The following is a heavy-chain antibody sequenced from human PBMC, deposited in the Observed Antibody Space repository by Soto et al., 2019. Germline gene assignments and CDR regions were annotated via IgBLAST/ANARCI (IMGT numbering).Heavy chain of an antibody. D-gene: IGHD4-17*01. V-gene: IGHV3-30*03. J-gene: IGHJ4*02. Sequence: VRLSCAASGFTVSSNYMSWGRQAPGKGLDWVAVISYDGSNKYYADSVKGRFTISRDNSKNTLYLQMNSLRAEDTAVYYCARPSYGGTHTGRYYFDYWGEGTLVTVSS. CDR1: GFTVSSNY. CDR3: ARPSYGGTHTGRYYFDY. CDR2: ISYDGSNK.